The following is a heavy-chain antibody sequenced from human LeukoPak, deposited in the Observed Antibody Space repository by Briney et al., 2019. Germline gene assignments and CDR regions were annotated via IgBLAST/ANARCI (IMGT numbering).Heavy chain of an antibody. CDR2: IYYSGST. J-gene: IGHJ5*02. V-gene: IGHV4-59*12. Sequence: SETLSLTCAVYGGSFSGYYWSWIRQPPGKGLEWIGYIYYSGSTNYNPSLKSRVTISVDTSKNQFSLKLSSVTAADTAVYYCATTDYYDSSGYYGQRFDPWAREPWSPSRQ. D-gene: IGHD3-22*01. CDR1: GGSFSGYY. CDR3: ATTDYYDSSGYYGQRFDP.